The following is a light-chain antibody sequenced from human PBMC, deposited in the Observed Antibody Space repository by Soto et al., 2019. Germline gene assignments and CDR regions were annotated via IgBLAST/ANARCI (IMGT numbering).Light chain of an antibody. CDR2: AAS. J-gene: IGKJ4*01. V-gene: IGKV1-5*01. CDR3: QQYSNFPLT. CDR1: QSTSSW. Sequence: LQMTQSPSPLPASVGDIVTITCRATQSTSSWLAWYQQKPGKTPKLLIHAASRLESGAPSRFSGSESGTEFTLTISGLHAEDFATYYCQQYSNFPLTFGGGTKVDIK.